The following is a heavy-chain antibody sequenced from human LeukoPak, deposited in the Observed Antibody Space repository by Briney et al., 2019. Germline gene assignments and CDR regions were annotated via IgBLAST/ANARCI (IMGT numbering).Heavy chain of an antibody. CDR1: GFTLSSSW. J-gene: IGHJ4*02. V-gene: IGHV3-30*03. D-gene: IGHD5-24*01. CDR3: ARDTVQLFDY. CDR2: MSYDGSNK. Sequence: PGGSLRLSCEASGFTLSSSWMHWVRQAPGKGLEWVAVMSYDGSNKYHADSVKGRFTISRDNAKNSLYLQMNSLRAEDTAVYYCARDTVQLFDYWGQGTLVTVSS.